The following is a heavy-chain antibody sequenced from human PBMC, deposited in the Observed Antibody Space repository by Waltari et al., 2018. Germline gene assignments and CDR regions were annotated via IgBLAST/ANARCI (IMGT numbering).Heavy chain of an antibody. J-gene: IGHJ5*02. Sequence: QVQLQESGPGLVKSSETLSLTCVVSGYSINNGHSWGWIRQPPGKGLEWIGTVYYSGTAHDRPSRKSRVTILMDASKNQLSLTLRSATAADTAVYYCTRSTISASNMGWINWFDPWGQGTLVTVSS. CDR1: GYSINNGHS. CDR3: TRSTISASNMGWINWFDP. V-gene: IGHV4-38-2*01. D-gene: IGHD2-2*01. CDR2: VYYSGTA.